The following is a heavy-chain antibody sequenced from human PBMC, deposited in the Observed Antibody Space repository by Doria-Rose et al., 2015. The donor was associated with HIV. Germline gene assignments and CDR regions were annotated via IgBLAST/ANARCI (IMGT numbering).Heavy chain of an antibody. CDR3: ATDALAGGYFDS. CDR2: IAAGNGNT. CDR1: GYPFTDLA. Sequence: SGYPFTDLAIHWVRQAPGQSLEWMGWIAAGNGNTRYSQQFQARVTLTRDTSASTAYMDVSSLRSEDTAVYFCATDALAGGYFDSWGQGTLVTVSS. D-gene: IGHD1-26*01. V-gene: IGHV1-3*01. J-gene: IGHJ4*02.